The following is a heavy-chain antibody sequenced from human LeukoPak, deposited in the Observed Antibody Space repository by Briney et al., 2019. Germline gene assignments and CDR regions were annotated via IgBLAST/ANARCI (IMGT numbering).Heavy chain of an antibody. J-gene: IGHJ4*02. CDR1: GGSISSTNC. Sequence: SGTPSRTYGVSGGSISSTNCWSWVRQPPGKGLEGIGEIYHSGRTKYNPSLKSRGTISVDKSKNQFSLKLSSVTAADTAIYYCARVRSRYYFESGAQDFPPLVFDYWGQGILVTVSS. CDR3: ARVRSRYYFESGAQDFPPLVFDY. CDR2: IYHSGRT. V-gene: IGHV4-4*02. D-gene: IGHD3-22*01.